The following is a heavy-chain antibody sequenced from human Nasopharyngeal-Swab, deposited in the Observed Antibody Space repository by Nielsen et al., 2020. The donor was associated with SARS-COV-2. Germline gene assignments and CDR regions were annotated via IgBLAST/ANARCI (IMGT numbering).Heavy chain of an antibody. D-gene: IGHD1-26*01. CDR1: GFIFSNYG. V-gene: IGHV3-30*18. CDR3: AKDKWSTGSYIDY. Sequence: GGSLRLSCAASGFIFSNYGMHWVRQAPGKGLEWVAVVSYDGNDKDYADSVKGRFTISRDKFKNTLYLQMNSLRAEDTAVYYCAKDKWSTGSYIDYWGQGALVTVSS. J-gene: IGHJ4*02. CDR2: VSYDGNDK.